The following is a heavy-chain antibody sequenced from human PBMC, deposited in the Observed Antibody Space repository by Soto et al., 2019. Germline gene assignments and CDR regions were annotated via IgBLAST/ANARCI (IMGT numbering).Heavy chain of an antibody. D-gene: IGHD2-15*01. Sequence: QVQLQESGPGLVKPSQTLSLTCTVSGGSISSGGYYWSWIRQHPGKGLEWIGYIYYSGSTYYNPSLESRVLISVDTSKNQFYLMLSSVTAADTAVYYCATYCSGGSCYLGYWGQGTLVTVSS. CDR1: GGSISSGGYY. V-gene: IGHV4-31*03. CDR2: IYYSGST. CDR3: ATYCSGGSCYLGY. J-gene: IGHJ4*02.